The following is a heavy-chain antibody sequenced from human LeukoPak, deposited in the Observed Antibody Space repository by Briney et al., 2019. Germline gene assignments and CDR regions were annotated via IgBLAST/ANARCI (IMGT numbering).Heavy chain of an antibody. V-gene: IGHV1-69*05. CDR2: IIPIFGTA. D-gene: IGHD2-2*02. CDR1: GGTFSSYA. CDR3: ARASTPGGQLLHHIIGDYYYYMDV. Sequence: SVKVSCKASGGTFSSYAISWVRQAPGQGLEWMGGIIPIFGTADYAQKFQGRVTITTDESTSTAYMELSSLRSEDTAVYYCARASTPGGQLLHHIIGDYYYYMDVWGKGTTVTVSS. J-gene: IGHJ6*03.